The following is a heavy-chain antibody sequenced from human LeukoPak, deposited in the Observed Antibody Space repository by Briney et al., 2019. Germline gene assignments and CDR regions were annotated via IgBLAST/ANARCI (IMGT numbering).Heavy chain of an antibody. D-gene: IGHD3-10*01. V-gene: IGHV4-59*01. CDR2: ISCSGST. CDR1: GGSISNYY. J-gene: IGHJ4*02. Sequence: SETLSLTCTVAGGSISNYYWSWIRQPPGKGLEWIGYISCSGSTNYNPSLKSRVTISVDTSKNQFSLKLTSVTAADTAVYYCARVGRGVNLLDYWGQGTLVTVSS. CDR3: ARVGRGVNLLDY.